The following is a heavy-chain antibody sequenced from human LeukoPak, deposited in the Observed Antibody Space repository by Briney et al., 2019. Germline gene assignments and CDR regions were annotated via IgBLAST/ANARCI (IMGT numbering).Heavy chain of an antibody. J-gene: IGHJ5*02. D-gene: IGHD6-19*01. CDR3: ARAKLTSGWSRGEFDL. V-gene: IGHV3-74*01. CDR1: GFTLISYL. CDR2: TNSDGSVT. Sequence: PGGSLRLSRAASGFTLISYLMHCVRHAPRKGLVWVSRTNSDGSVTSDADSAKGRFTISRDNAKNTLYLQMNSLRVEDTAVYYCARAKLTSGWSRGEFDLWGQGTLVTVSS.